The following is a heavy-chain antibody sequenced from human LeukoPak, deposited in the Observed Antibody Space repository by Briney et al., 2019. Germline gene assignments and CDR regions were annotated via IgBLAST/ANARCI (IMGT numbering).Heavy chain of an antibody. CDR3: ARERDQVVGCGSTSCYHYYYYYYMDV. Sequence: GGSLRLSCAASGFTFSSYWMSWVRQAPGKGLEWVANIKQDGSEKYYVDSVKGRFTISRDNAKNSLYLQMNSLRAEDTAVYYCARERDQVVGCGSTSCYHYYYYYYMDVWGKGTTVTVSS. J-gene: IGHJ6*03. D-gene: IGHD2-2*01. V-gene: IGHV3-7*01. CDR1: GFTFSSYW. CDR2: IKQDGSEK.